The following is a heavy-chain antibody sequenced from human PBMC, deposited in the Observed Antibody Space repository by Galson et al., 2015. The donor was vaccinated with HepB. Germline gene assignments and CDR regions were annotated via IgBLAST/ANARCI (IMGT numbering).Heavy chain of an antibody. D-gene: IGHD1-26*01. J-gene: IGHJ4*02. Sequence: SLRLSCAASGFTCSDCWMHWVRQAPGKGLVWVSLVKGDGRSTKYADSVKGRFTISRDNAKNTLYLQMNSLRADDTAVYYCASDIRGSYCRYWGQGTQVTVSS. V-gene: IGHV3-74*01. CDR2: VKGDGRST. CDR1: GFTCSDCW. CDR3: ASDIRGSYCRY.